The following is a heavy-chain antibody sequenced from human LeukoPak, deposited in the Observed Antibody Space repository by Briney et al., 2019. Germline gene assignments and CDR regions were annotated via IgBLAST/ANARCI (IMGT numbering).Heavy chain of an antibody. Sequence: ASVKLSCKASGYTFTSYGISWVRQAPGKGLEWMGWISPYNGNTNYAQKLQGRVTMTTDTSTSTVYMEVRGLRSDDTAVYYCARDSSSAYEKCDYWGQGTLVTVSS. CDR3: ARDSSSAYEKCDY. V-gene: IGHV1-18*01. D-gene: IGHD3-22*01. J-gene: IGHJ4*02. CDR2: ISPYNGNT. CDR1: GYTFTSYG.